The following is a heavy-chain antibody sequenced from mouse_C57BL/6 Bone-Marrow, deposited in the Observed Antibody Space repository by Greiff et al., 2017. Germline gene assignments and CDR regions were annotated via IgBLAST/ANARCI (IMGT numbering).Heavy chain of an antibody. Sequence: EVKVEESGGGLVQPGGSLKLSCAASGFTFSDYYMYWVRQTPEKRLEWVAYISNGGGSTYYPDTVKGRFTISRDNAKNTLYLQMSRLKSEDTAMYYCARRSQLRPHYYAMDYWGQGTSVTVSS. CDR1: GFTFSDYY. J-gene: IGHJ4*01. V-gene: IGHV5-12*01. CDR3: ARRSQLRPHYYAMDY. CDR2: ISNGGGST. D-gene: IGHD3-2*02.